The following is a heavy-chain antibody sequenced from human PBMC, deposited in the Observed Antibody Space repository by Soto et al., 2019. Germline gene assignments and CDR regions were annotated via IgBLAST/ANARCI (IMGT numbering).Heavy chain of an antibody. J-gene: IGHJ6*02. V-gene: IGHV1-18*01. CDR2: ISAYKGNT. Sequence: QVQLVQSGAEVKKPGASVKVSCKASGYTFTSYGITWVRQAPGQGREWMGWISAYKGNTNYAQKFQGRVTMTTDTSPSTAYTELRSLRSDNTAVYYLARGGTYCTNGVCSFYGMAVWGQGTTVTVSS. D-gene: IGHD2-8*01. CDR1: GYTFTSYG. CDR3: ARGGTYCTNGVCSFYGMAV.